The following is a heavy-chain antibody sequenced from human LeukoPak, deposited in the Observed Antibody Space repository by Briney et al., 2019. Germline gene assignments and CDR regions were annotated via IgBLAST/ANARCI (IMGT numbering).Heavy chain of an antibody. V-gene: IGHV3-33*03. CDR1: GFSFSSHG. Sequence: GGSLRLSCAASGFSFSSHGMHWVRQAPGKGLEWVAVIWYDGSKKYNADSVKGRFTISRDNAKNSLYLQMNSLRAEDTAVYYCAHQVGAVTTPIDYWGQGTLVTVSS. CDR3: AHQVGAVTTPIDY. D-gene: IGHD4-11*01. J-gene: IGHJ4*02. CDR2: IWYDGSKK.